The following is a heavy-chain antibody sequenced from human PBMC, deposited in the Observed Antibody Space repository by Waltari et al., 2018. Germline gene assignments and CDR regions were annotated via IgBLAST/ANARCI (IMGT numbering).Heavy chain of an antibody. CDR2: ISSVGGST. CDR3: ANYGSGWLFPFY. CDR1: GFIFSNYA. V-gene: IGHV3-23*01. Sequence: EVQLLQSGGGLVQPGGSLRLSCAASGFIFSNYAMTWVRQAPGKGVEWGSTISSVGGSTYDAASVRGRFTISRDSSKNILYLQMNSLKDEDTAVYYCANYGSGWLFPFYWGQGTLVTVSS. D-gene: IGHD6-19*01. J-gene: IGHJ4*02.